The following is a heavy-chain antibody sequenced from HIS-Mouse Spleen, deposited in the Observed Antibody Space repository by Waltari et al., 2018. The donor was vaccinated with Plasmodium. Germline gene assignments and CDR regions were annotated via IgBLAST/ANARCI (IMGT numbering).Heavy chain of an antibody. J-gene: IGHJ2*01. CDR3: ASSWYWYFDL. CDR1: GFLFSSYW. CDR2: IKQDGSEK. D-gene: IGHD6-13*01. Sequence: EVQLVESGGGLVQPGGSLRLSCAASGFLFSSYWMSWVRQAPGKGLEWVANIKQDGSEKDYVDSVKGRFTISRDNAKNSLYLQMNSLRAEDTAVYYCASSWYWYFDLWGRGTLVTVSS. V-gene: IGHV3-7*01.